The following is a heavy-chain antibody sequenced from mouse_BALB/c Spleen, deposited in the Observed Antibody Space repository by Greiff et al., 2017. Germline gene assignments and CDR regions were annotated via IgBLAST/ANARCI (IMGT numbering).Heavy chain of an antibody. Sequence: EVHLVESWGGLVQPGGSLKLSCAASGFTFSSYTMSWVRQTPEKRLEWVAYISNGGGSTYYPDTVKGRFTISRDNAKNTLYLQMSSLKSEDTAMYYCARHGNYVFDYWGQGTTLTVSS. D-gene: IGHD2-1*01. CDR1: GFTFSSYT. V-gene: IGHV5-12-2*01. CDR2: ISNGGGST. CDR3: ARHGNYVFDY. J-gene: IGHJ2*01.